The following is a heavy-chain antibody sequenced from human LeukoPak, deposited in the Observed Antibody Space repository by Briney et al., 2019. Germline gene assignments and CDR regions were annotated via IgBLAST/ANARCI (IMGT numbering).Heavy chain of an antibody. V-gene: IGHV4-59*01. CDR1: GGSISSYY. CDR2: IYYSGST. Sequence: PSETLSLTCTGSGGSISSYYWSWIRQPPGKGLEWIGYIYYSGSTNYNPSLKSRVTMSVDTSKNQFSLKLSSVTAADTAVYYCARGSGWYYYWGRGTLVTVSS. J-gene: IGHJ4*02. D-gene: IGHD6-19*01. CDR3: ARGSGWYYY.